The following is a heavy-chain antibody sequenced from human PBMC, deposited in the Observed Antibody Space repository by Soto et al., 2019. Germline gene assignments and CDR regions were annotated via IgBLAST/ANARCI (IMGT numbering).Heavy chain of an antibody. D-gene: IGHD5-18*01. J-gene: IGHJ6*02. CDR3: ARARIQITFLQVVSTDYYYYYGLDV. V-gene: IGHV4-4*07. Sequence: QVQLQESGPGLVKSSETLSLTCSVSGGSISDYFWTWIRQPAGKGLEWIGHISSSGRTNYNSSFKSRVSMSVDTSKNHFFLELSSVTTADTAVYYCARARIQITFLQVVSTDYYYYYGLDVWGQGTTVTVSS. CDR1: GGSISDYF. CDR2: ISSSGRT.